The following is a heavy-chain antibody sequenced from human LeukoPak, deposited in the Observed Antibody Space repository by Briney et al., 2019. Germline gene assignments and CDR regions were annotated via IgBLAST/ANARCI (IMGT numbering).Heavy chain of an antibody. J-gene: IGHJ4*02. CDR2: MYSNGTT. D-gene: IGHD5-18*01. V-gene: IGHV3-53*04. CDR1: GFPVSSNY. CDR3: ARMVWAAMAN. Sequence: GGSLTLSCAASGFPVSSNYISWVRQAPGKGLEWLSVMYSNGTTHYADSVKGRLTVSRHNSKNTLYLQMNSLRHEDTALYYCARMVWAAMANWGQGTRVTVSS.